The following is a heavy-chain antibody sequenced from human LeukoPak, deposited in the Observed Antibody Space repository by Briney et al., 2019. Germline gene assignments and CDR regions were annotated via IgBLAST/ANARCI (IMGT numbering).Heavy chain of an antibody. CDR3: ARETWEAVDY. V-gene: IGHV3-48*01. CDR2: ISSSSSTI. CDR1: GFTFSSYS. D-gene: IGHD1-26*01. J-gene: IGHJ4*02. Sequence: GGSLRLSCAASGFTFSSYSMNWVRQAPGKGLEWVSYISSSSSTIYYADSVKGRFTISRNNAKNSLYLQMNSLRAEDTAVYCCARETWEAVDYWGQGTLVTVSS.